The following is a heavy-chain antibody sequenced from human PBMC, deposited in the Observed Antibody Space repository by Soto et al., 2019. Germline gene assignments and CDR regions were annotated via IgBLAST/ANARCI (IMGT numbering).Heavy chain of an antibody. V-gene: IGHV1-8*01. CDR1: GYTFTSYD. D-gene: IGHD6-6*01. J-gene: IGHJ6*02. Sequence: QVQLVQSGAEVKKPGASVKVSCKASGYTFTSYDFNWVRQATGQGLEWMGWMNPNSGNTGYAQKFQGRVTMTRNTSISTAYMELSSLISEDTAVYYCARRGLSSSSTFRYFYYGMDAWGQGTTVTVSS. CDR2: MNPNSGNT. CDR3: ARRGLSSSSTFRYFYYGMDA.